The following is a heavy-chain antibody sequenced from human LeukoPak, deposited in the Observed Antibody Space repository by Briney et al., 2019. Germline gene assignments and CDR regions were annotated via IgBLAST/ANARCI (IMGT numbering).Heavy chain of an antibody. D-gene: IGHD4-17*01. V-gene: IGHV4-34*01. Sequence: PSETLSLTCAVYGGSFSGYYWSWIRQPPGKGLEWIGSIYYSGSTYYNPSLKSRVTISVDTSKNQFSLKLCPVTAADTAVYYCARAPGTTFDYWGHGNMVTVSS. CDR2: IYYSGST. CDR3: ARAPGTTFDY. CDR1: GGSFSGYY. J-gene: IGHJ4*01.